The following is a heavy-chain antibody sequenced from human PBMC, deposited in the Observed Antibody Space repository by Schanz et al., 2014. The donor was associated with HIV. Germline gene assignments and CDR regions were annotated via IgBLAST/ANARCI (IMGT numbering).Heavy chain of an antibody. V-gene: IGHV3-23*01. CDR2: FSGSGGST. D-gene: IGHD1-26*01. CDR3: ARGGGSGSYFAGHHFDY. CDR1: GFTFSSYA. J-gene: IGHJ4*02. Sequence: EVQLLESGGGLIQPGGSLRLSCAVSGFTFSSYAMSWVRQAPGKGLEWVSGFSGSGGSTYYADSVKGRFTISRDNSKKTLYLQMNSLRAEDTAVYYCARGGGSGSYFAGHHFDYWGQGTLVTVSS.